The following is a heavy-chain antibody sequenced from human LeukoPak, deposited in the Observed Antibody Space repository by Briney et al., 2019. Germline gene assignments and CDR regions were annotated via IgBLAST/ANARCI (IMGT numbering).Heavy chain of an antibody. D-gene: IGHD4-17*01. CDR3: TRGVDYARK. V-gene: IGHV3-74*01. CDR2: INGDGSGT. CDR1: GFTFSRHW. Sequence: GGSLRLSCAASGFTFSRHWMHWVRQAPGKGLVWVSRINGDGSGTSYADSVKGRFTISRDNTKNTLFLQMNSLRAEDTALYYCTRGVDYARKWGQGTLVTVSS. J-gene: IGHJ4*02.